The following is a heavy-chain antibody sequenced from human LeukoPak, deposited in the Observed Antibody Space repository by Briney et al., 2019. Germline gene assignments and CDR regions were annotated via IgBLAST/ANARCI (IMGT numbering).Heavy chain of an antibody. CDR2: IWYDGSNK. Sequence: PGGSLTLSCAASGFTFSSYGMHWVRQAPGKGLEWVAVIWYDGSNKYYADSVKGRFTISRDNSKNTLYLQMNSLRAEDTAVYYCARGSGSYSSGWYGYWGQGTLVTVSS. CDR3: ARGSGSYSSGWYGY. CDR1: GFTFSSYG. J-gene: IGHJ4*02. V-gene: IGHV3-33*01. D-gene: IGHD6-19*01.